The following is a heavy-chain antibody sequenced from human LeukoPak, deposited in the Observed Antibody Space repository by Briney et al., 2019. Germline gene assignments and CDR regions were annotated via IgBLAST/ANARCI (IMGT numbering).Heavy chain of an antibody. CDR3: ARGPIAVAGTDSDY. CDR2: INHSGST. CDR1: GGSFSGYY. Sequence: PSETLSLTCAVYGGSFSGYYWSWIRQPPGKGLEWIGEINHSGSTNYNPSLKSRVTISVDTSKNQFSLKLSSVTAADTAVYYCARGPIAVAGTDSDYWGQGTLVTVSS. J-gene: IGHJ4*02. V-gene: IGHV4-34*01. D-gene: IGHD6-19*01.